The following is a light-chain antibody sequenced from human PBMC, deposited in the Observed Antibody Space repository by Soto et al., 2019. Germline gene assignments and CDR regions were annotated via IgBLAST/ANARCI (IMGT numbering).Light chain of an antibody. CDR1: QDISNY. J-gene: IGKJ4*01. CDR2: YAS. V-gene: IGKV1-33*01. CDR3: QHSDNLPLT. Sequence: DLPMTQSPSSLSASVGDRVTITCQASQDISNYLNWYQQKPGKAPKLLIYYASNLKTGVSSRFSGSGSGTHFTFTITSLQSEDVASYYCQHSDNLPLTFGGGTKVEI.